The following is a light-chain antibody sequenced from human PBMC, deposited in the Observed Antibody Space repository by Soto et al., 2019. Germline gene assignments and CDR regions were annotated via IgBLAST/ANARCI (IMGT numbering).Light chain of an antibody. J-gene: IGLJ1*01. CDR3: CSYTTSATYV. Sequence: QSVLTQPASVSGSPGQSITISCTGTSSDVGTYNLVSWYQQPPGKAPKLMIYEGSKRPSGVSNHFSGSKSGNTASLTISGLQAEDEADYYCCSYTTSATYVFGTGTKVTVL. V-gene: IGLV2-23*01. CDR1: SSDVGTYNL. CDR2: EGS.